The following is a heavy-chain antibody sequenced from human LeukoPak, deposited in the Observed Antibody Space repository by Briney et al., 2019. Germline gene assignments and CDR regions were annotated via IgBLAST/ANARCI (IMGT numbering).Heavy chain of an antibody. V-gene: IGHV3-21*01. D-gene: IGHD1-26*01. Sequence: PGGSLRLSCAASGFTFSTSAMNWVRQVPGKGLEWVSSINSESSHIYYAASVRGRFTISRDNARNSVSLQMDSLRAEDTAVYYCARGDEESVYRPSDYWGQGTLVTVSS. CDR3: ARGDEESVYRPSDY. CDR1: GFTFSTSA. CDR2: INSESSHI. J-gene: IGHJ4*02.